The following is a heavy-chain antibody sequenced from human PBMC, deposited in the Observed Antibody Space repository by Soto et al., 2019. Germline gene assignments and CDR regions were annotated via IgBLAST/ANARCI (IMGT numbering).Heavy chain of an antibody. CDR3: ARGFDWLFPNWFDP. CDR2: IYYSGST. CDR1: GGSISSGGYY. J-gene: IGHJ5*02. D-gene: IGHD3-9*01. Sequence: KPSETLSLTCTVSGGSISSGGYYWSWIRQHPGKGLEWIGYIYYSGSTYYNPSLKSRVTISVDTSKNQFSLKLSSVTAADTAVYYCARGFDWLFPNWFDPWGQGTLVTVSS. V-gene: IGHV4-31*03.